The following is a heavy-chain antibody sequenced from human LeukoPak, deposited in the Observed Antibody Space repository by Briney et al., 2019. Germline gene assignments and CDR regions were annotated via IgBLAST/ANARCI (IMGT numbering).Heavy chain of an antibody. CDR1: GGSISSYY. V-gene: IGHV4-59*08. D-gene: IGHD3-16*01. CDR3: ARQIGGFDY. Sequence: SVTLSLTCTVSGGSISSYYWSWIRQPPGKGLEWIGYIYYSGSTNSHPSLNSRVTISLDPSNNQFSLKLSSVTAADTAVYYCARQIGGFDYWGQGTLVPVS. CDR2: IYYSGST. J-gene: IGHJ4*02.